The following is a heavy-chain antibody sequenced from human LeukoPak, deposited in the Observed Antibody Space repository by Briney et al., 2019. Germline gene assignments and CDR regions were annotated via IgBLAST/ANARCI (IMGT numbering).Heavy chain of an antibody. CDR2: LRGSGGSGT. Sequence: GGSLRLXXAASGFTFXXXXXXXVRQAPGXXXXXXXXLRGSGGSGTYYADXXXGRVTISRNNSKNTLFLEMNNLRAGXTALYYCAKGYYGGSATNFDSWGQGIVVTVSS. D-gene: IGHD4-23*01. J-gene: IGHJ4*02. V-gene: IGHV3-23*01. CDR1: GFTFXXXX. CDR3: AKGYYGGSATNFDS.